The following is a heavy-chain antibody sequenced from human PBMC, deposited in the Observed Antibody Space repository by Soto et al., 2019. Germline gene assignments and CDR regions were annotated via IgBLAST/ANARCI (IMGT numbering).Heavy chain of an antibody. V-gene: IGHV3-23*01. D-gene: IGHD3-3*01. J-gene: IGHJ4*02. Sequence: EVHLLESGGGLVLPGVSLRLSCAGSGFTFSSYAMSWVRQAPGKGLEWVSAISSVGGSTYYADSVKGRFIISRDNSENTLYLQVNRLRAEDTAIYYCTKDREFTYYDLWSGYYAFDSWGQGTLVNGSS. CDR1: GFTFSSYA. CDR2: ISSVGGST. CDR3: TKDREFTYYDLWSGYYAFDS.